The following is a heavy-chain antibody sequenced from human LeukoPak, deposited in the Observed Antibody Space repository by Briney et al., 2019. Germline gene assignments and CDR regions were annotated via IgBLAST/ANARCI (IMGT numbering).Heavy chain of an antibody. J-gene: IGHJ4*02. V-gene: IGHV3-20*04. CDR3: ARDLSGKEDY. Sequence: GGSLRPSCAASGFTFDDYGMSWVRQAPGKGLESVSGINWNGGSTGYPDSVKGRFTISRDNAKNSLYLQMNSLRAEDTALYYCARDLSGKEDYWGQGTLVTVSS. CDR2: INWNGGST. CDR1: GFTFDDYG.